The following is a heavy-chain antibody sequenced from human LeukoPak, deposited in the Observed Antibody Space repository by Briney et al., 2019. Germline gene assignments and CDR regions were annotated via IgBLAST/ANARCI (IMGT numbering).Heavy chain of an antibody. Sequence: SEPLSLTCTVSGGSINNYYWSWIRQPPGKGLEWIGYIYYSGSTNYNPSLKSRVTISIDMYKKQFSLKLSSVTAADTAVYYCARLWGYCSSTTCYGAIYFHSWGQGTLVTVSS. J-gene: IGHJ5*01. V-gene: IGHV4-59*01. CDR3: ARLWGYCSSTTCYGAIYFHS. CDR2: IYYSGST. D-gene: IGHD2-2*01. CDR1: GGSINNYY.